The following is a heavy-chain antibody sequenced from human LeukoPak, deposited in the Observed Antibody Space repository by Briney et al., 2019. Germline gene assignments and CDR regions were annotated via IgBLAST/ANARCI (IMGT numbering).Heavy chain of an antibody. Sequence: GESLKISCKGSGYSFTSYWIGWVRQMPGKGLEWMGIIYPGDSDTRYSPSFQGQVTISADKSISTAYLQSSSLKASDTAMYYCARKVGYDTRGYYYEDAFDIWGQGTMVTVSS. CDR1: GYSFTSYW. CDR2: IYPGDSDT. J-gene: IGHJ3*02. D-gene: IGHD3-22*01. CDR3: ARKVGYDTRGYYYEDAFDI. V-gene: IGHV5-51*01.